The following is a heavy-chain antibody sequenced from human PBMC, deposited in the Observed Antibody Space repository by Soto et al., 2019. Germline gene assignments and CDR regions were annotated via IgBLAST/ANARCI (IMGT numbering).Heavy chain of an antibody. D-gene: IGHD4-17*01. CDR2: IYYSGST. Sequence: SDTLSLTCTVSGGSISSSSYYWGWILQPPGKGLEWIGSIYYSGSTYYNPSLKSRVTISVDTSKNQFSLKLSSVTAADTAVYYCASSPSYGDYDGAFDIWGQGTMVTVSS. CDR1: GGSISSSSYY. V-gene: IGHV4-39*01. CDR3: ASSPSYGDYDGAFDI. J-gene: IGHJ3*02.